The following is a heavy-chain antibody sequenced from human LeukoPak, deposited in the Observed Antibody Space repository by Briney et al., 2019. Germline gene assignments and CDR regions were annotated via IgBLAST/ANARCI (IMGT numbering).Heavy chain of an antibody. J-gene: IGHJ4*02. CDR1: GFTFSGFW. D-gene: IGHD2-15*01. CDR3: ARGGGNFDS. V-gene: IGHV3-7*01. Sequence: PGGSLRLSCAASGFTFSGFWMSWIRQAPGKGLEWVANIKQDGSDNYYVDSVKGRFIISRDNAKNSLYLQMNSLRAEDTAVYYCARGGGNFDSWGQGTLVTVSS. CDR2: IKQDGSDN.